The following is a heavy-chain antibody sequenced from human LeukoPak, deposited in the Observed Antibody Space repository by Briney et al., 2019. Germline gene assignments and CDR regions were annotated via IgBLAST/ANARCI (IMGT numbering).Heavy chain of an antibody. J-gene: IGHJ4*02. CDR1: GFTVRSNY. CDR3: AREDYYFDSSGTHYFDY. V-gene: IGHV3-66*01. CDR2: IYSGGST. Sequence: GGSLRLSCAASGFTVRSNYMSWVRQAPGKGLEWVSVIYSGGSTYHADSVKGRFTISRDDSKNTLFLQMNSLRAEDTAVYYCAREDYYFDSSGTHYFDYWGQGTLVTVSS. D-gene: IGHD3-22*01.